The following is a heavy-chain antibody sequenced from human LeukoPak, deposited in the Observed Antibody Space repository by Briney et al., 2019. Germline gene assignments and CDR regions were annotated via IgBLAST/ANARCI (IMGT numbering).Heavy chain of an antibody. Sequence: PGGSLRLSCAASGFTFSDYYMSWIRQAPGKGLEWVSYISSSGSTIYYADSVKGRFTISRDNAKNSLYLQMNSLRAEDTAVYYCARDIGPYYDYVWGSYRYSPEFDYWGQGTLVTVSS. CDR3: ARDIGPYYDYVWGSYRYSPEFDY. J-gene: IGHJ4*02. D-gene: IGHD3-16*02. CDR1: GFTFSDYY. V-gene: IGHV3-11*01. CDR2: ISSSGSTI.